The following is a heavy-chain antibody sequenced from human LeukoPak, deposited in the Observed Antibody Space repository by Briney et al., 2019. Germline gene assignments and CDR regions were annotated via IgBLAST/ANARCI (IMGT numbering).Heavy chain of an antibody. CDR1: GYTFTNYW. CDR3: ARINDGEYVDY. Sequence: GESLKISCKGSGYTFTNYWIGWVRQMPGKGLEFMGIIYPGDSDTRYSPSFQGQVTISADKSISTAYLQWSSLKASDTAMYYCARINDGEYVDYWGQGTLVTVSS. J-gene: IGHJ4*02. V-gene: IGHV5-51*01. D-gene: IGHD3-10*01. CDR2: IYPGDSDT.